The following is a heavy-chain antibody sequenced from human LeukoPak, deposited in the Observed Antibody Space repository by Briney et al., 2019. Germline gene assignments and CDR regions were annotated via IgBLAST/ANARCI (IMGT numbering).Heavy chain of an antibody. CDR1: GFNFSDYY. V-gene: IGHV3-11*04. J-gene: IGHJ4*02. D-gene: IGHD3-3*01. Sequence: PGGSLRLSCVASGFNFSDYYMNWIRQSPGKGLEWISYMSSRSGIIYYADSVKGRFTISRDNARNSLYLQMSSLRVEDTAVYYCASWAGNTQSDSWSGPFDYWGQGTLVTVSS. CDR2: MSSRSGII. CDR3: ASWAGNTQSDSWSGPFDY.